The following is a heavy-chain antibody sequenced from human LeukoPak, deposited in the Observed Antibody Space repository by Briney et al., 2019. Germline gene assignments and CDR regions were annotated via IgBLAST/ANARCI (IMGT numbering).Heavy chain of an antibody. CDR2: INPDESTK. Sequence: PGGSLRLSCVASGVTFSSSWMSWVRQPPGGGLEVVANINPDESTKNHVDSVKGRFTISRDNAKNSLYLQMNSLRAEDTAVYYCARDPDFCAFDIWGQGTLVTVSS. CDR3: ARDPDFCAFDI. CDR1: GVTFSSSW. J-gene: IGHJ3*02. V-gene: IGHV3-7*03. D-gene: IGHD2-21*02.